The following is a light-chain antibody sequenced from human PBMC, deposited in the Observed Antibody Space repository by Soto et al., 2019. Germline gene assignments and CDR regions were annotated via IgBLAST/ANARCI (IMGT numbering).Light chain of an antibody. J-gene: IGKJ1*01. V-gene: IGKV3-15*01. CDR3: QQYNYWPRT. Sequence: TVMTQSPATLSVSPGERSTLSCRASQSLISNLDWYQQKPGQAPRLLIYGASTRATGIPARFSASGYGTELTITISNMKSEDFEVYYCQQYNYWPRTFGQGTQVDIK. CDR2: GAS. CDR1: QSLISN.